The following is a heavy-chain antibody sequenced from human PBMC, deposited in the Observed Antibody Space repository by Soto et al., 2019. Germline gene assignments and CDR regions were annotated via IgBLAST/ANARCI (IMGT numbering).Heavy chain of an antibody. Sequence: QVQLQESGPGLVKPSETLSLTCTVSGGSISSYYWSWIRQPPGKGLEWIGYIYYSGSTNYNPSLKSRVTISVDTSKNQFSLKLSSVTAADTAVYYCARDGGGEMATISHYYYYYGMDVWGQGTTVTVSS. CDR3: ARDGGGEMATISHYYYYYGMDV. CDR2: IYYSGST. V-gene: IGHV4-59*01. CDR1: GGSISSYY. D-gene: IGHD5-12*01. J-gene: IGHJ6*02.